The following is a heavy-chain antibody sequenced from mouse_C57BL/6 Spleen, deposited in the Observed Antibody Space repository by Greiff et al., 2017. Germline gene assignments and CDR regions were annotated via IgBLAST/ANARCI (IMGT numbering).Heavy chain of an antibody. V-gene: IGHV1-82*01. Sequence: QVQLQQSGPELVKPGASVKISCKASGYAFSSSWMNWVKQRPGKGLEWIGRIYPGDGDTNYNGKFKGKATLTADKSSSTAYMQLSSLTSEDSAVYCCARGDSSGYKNFDYWGQGTTLTVSS. CDR1: GYAFSSSW. D-gene: IGHD3-2*02. J-gene: IGHJ2*01. CDR2: IYPGDGDT. CDR3: ARGDSSGYKNFDY.